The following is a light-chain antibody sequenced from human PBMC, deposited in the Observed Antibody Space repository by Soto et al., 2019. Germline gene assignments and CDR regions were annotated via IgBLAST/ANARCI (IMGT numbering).Light chain of an antibody. Sequence: EIVLTQSPGTLSLSPGERGTLSCRASQSVSSSYLAWYQQKPGQAPRLLIYGASSSATGIPDRFSGSGSATDFTLTISRLEPEEFAVYYCQQYGSSPPTFGQGPKVEIK. CDR2: GAS. V-gene: IGKV3-20*01. CDR1: QSVSSSY. CDR3: QQYGSSPPT. J-gene: IGKJ1*01.